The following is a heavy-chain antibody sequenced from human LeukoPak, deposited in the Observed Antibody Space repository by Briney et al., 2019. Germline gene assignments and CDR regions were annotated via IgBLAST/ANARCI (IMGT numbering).Heavy chain of an antibody. CDR2: INYGGHT. V-gene: IGHV4-39*07. CDR1: GGSMRGNSFY. J-gene: IGHJ5*02. D-gene: IGHD3-9*01. CDR3: ARTHFDSLGWFDP. Sequence: SETLSLTCTVSGGSMRGNSFYWGWIRQPPGKGLEWIGNINYGGHTYFNPSVKSRVTLSVDVSKNRFSLNLTSVTAADTALYFCARTHFDSLGWFDPWGQGIQVIVSS.